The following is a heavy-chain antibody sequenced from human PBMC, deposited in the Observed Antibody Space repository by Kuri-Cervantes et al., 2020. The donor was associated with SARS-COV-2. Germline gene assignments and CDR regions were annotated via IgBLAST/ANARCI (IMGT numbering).Heavy chain of an antibody. CDR2: TNTDGSST. CDR1: GFTFSNYW. D-gene: IGHD1-26*01. CDR3: AKEIRATTRFDAFDI. V-gene: IGHV3-74*01. Sequence: GGSLRLSCAASGFTFSNYWMHWVRQAPGKGLVWVSRTNTDGSSTSYADSVKGRFTISRDNSKNTLYLQMNSLRAEDTAVYYCAKEIRATTRFDAFDIWGQGTMVTVSS. J-gene: IGHJ3*02.